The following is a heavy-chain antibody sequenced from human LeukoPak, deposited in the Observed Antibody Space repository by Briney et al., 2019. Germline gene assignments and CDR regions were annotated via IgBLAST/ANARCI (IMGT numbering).Heavy chain of an antibody. CDR3: ARDLRLSPYSGGWPLDY. J-gene: IGHJ4*02. D-gene: IGHD6-19*01. Sequence: PSETLSLTCTVSGGSISSSSYYWGWIRQPPGKGLEWIGSIYYSGSTYYNPSLKSRVTISVDTSKNQFSLKLSSVTAADTAAYYCARDLRLSPYSGGWPLDYWGQGTLVTVSS. CDR2: IYYSGST. CDR1: GGSISSSSYY. V-gene: IGHV4-39*07.